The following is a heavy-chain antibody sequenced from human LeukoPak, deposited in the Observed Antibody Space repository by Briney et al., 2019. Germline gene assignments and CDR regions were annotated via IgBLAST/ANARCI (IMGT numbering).Heavy chain of an antibody. V-gene: IGHV5-51*01. CDR3: ARGLGGYLGPFDY. Sequence: GESLKISCKGSGYSVSNYWIGWVRQTPGKGLEWMGIIYPGDSDTRYSPSFQGQVTISADKSISIANLQWSSLKASDTAMYYCARGLGGYLGPFDYWGQGTLVTVSS. CDR1: GYSVSNYW. D-gene: IGHD5-12*01. J-gene: IGHJ4*02. CDR2: IYPGDSDT.